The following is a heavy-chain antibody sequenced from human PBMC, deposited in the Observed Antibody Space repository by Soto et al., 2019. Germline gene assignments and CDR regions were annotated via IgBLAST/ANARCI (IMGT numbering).Heavy chain of an antibody. CDR2: ISRDAANT. CDR1: AFIFSDYA. D-gene: IGHD3-9*01. Sequence: AGGSLRLSCAASAFIFSDYAMTWVRQAPGKGLEWVSTISRDAANTHYADSVKGRFTISRDNSKNTLYLQMSSLRGEDTALYYCAKDPSTGYADHWGQGTLVTVSS. V-gene: IGHV3-23*01. CDR3: AKDPSTGYADH. J-gene: IGHJ4*02.